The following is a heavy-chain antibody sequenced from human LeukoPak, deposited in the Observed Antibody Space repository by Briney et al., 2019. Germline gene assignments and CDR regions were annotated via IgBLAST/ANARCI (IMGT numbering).Heavy chain of an antibody. CDR1: GVTFSSYG. CDR3: ARDYDSSGPQKNFFDF. V-gene: IGHV1-69*13. Sequence: SVKVSCKASGVTFSSYGITWVRQAPGQGLEWMGGIIPIFGKTNYAQKFQGRVTITADESTSTAYLEVNGLTSADTAMYYCARDYDSSGPQKNFFDFWGQGTLVTVSS. J-gene: IGHJ4*02. CDR2: IIPIFGKT. D-gene: IGHD3-22*01.